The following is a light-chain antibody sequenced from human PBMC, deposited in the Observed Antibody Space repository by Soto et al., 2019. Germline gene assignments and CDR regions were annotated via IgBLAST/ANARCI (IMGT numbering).Light chain of an antibody. V-gene: IGLV1-44*01. Sequence: QSVLTQPPTASGTPGQRVTISCSGSSSNIGSNTVNWYQQLPGTAPKLLIYNNNQRPSGVPDRFSGSKSGTSASLAISGLQSEDDADYYCAAWDDSLNGLVFGTGTKVTVL. J-gene: IGLJ1*01. CDR1: SSNIGSNT. CDR3: AAWDDSLNGLV. CDR2: NNN.